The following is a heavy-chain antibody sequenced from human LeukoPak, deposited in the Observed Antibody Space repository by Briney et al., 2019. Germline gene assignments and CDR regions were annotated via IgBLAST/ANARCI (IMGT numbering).Heavy chain of an antibody. V-gene: IGHV4-59*01. CDR1: GGSISNYY. CDR3: ARDTTVGLDY. Sequence: PSETLSLTCTVSGGSISNYYWSWIRQPPGKGLEWIGYIYYSGSTNYNPFLKSRVIISVDTSKNQFSLKLTSVTAADTAVYYCARDTTVGLDYWGQGTLVTVSS. CDR2: IYYSGST. J-gene: IGHJ4*02. D-gene: IGHD4-23*01.